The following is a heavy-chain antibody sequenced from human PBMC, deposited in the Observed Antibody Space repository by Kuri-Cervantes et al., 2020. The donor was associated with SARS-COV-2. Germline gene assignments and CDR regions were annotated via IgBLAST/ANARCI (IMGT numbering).Heavy chain of an antibody. Sequence: GSLRLSCDVSGDSISNFYWSWIRQPPGKGLEWIGYVSHSGNTNYNPSLKSRVIISVDTSKNQFSLKLSSVTAADTAVYYCATQGIVVVPAAIGHMDVWGKGTTVTVSS. V-gene: IGHV4-59*08. CDR2: VSHSGNT. CDR1: GDSISNFY. J-gene: IGHJ6*03. CDR3: ATQGIVVVPAAIGHMDV. D-gene: IGHD2-2*01.